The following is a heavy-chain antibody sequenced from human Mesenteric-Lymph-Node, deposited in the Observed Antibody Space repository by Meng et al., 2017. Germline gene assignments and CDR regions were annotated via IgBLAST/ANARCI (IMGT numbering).Heavy chain of an antibody. CDR1: EGSIRTNHW. CDR2: AYYSGST. V-gene: IGHV4-4*02. D-gene: IGHD3-22*01. CDR3: AREERSGSYGFFDA. J-gene: IGHJ5*02. Sequence: SETLSLTCAVSEGSIRTNHWCSWVRQSPGKGMEWMGDAYYSGSTNINPSLKSRVTISVDKSINQFSLKVNFVTAADTGMYYCAREERSGSYGFFDAWGQGVLVTVSS.